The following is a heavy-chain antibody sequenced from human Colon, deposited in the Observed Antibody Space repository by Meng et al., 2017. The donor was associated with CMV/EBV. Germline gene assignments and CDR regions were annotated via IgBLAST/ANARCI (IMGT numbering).Heavy chain of an antibody. D-gene: IGHD6-19*01. V-gene: IGHV3-74*01. Sequence: GESLKISCAASGFTFSSYWMHWVRQAPGKGLVWVSRINSDGSSTSYADSVKGRFTISRDNAKNTVYLQMRSLRAEDTAVYYCAKDLPYSSGQYDGIDIWGQGTMVTVSS. CDR1: GFTFSSYW. J-gene: IGHJ3*02. CDR2: INSDGSST. CDR3: AKDLPYSSGQYDGIDI.